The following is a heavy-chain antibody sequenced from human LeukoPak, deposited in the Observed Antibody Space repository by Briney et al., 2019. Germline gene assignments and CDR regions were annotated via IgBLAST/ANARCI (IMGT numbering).Heavy chain of an antibody. CDR3: AKDPYSYGSYFDY. CDR2: VWYDGRDK. J-gene: IGHJ4*02. Sequence: QPGGSLRLSCAASGFTFSGCGMHWVRQAPGKGLEWVAFVWYDGRDKYYADSVKGRFTISRDNSKNTLYLQMNSLRAEDTAMYYCAKDPYSYGSYFDYWGQGTLVTASS. CDR1: GFTFSGCG. V-gene: IGHV3-30*02. D-gene: IGHD5-18*01.